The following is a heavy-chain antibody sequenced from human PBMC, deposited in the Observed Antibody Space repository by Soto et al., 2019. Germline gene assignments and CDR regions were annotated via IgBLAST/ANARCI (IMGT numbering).Heavy chain of an antibody. J-gene: IGHJ4*02. CDR1: GGSFSGYY. Sequence: QVQLQQWGAGLLKPSETLSLTCAVYGGSFSGYYWSWIRQPPGKGLEWIGEINHSGSTNYNPSLKSRVTISVDTSKNQFSLKLSSVTAADTAVYYCARLSSSSWYLFDYWGQGTLVTVSS. CDR2: INHSGST. V-gene: IGHV4-34*01. D-gene: IGHD6-13*01. CDR3: ARLSSSSWYLFDY.